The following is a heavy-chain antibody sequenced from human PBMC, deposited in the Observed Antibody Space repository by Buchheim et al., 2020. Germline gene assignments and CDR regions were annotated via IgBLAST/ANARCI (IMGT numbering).Heavy chain of an antibody. CDR3: ARVADLWSGWIYGTDV. CDR1: GGSISSSSYY. V-gene: IGHV4-39*07. CDR2: IDHSGNT. D-gene: IGHD3-3*01. J-gene: IGHJ6*02. Sequence: QLQLQESGPGLVKPSETLSLTCTVSGGSISSSSYYWSWIRQPPGKGLEWIGEIDHSGNTNYNPSLKSRVTMSVDTSKNQFSLKMSSVTAADTALYYCARVADLWSGWIYGTDVWGLGNT.